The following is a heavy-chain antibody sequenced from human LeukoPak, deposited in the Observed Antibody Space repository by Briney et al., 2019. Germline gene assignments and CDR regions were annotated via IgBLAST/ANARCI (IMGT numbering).Heavy chain of an antibody. Sequence: SETLSLTCTVSGGSISSYYWSWIRQPPGKGLEWIGYIYYSGSTNYNPSLKSRVTISVDTSKNQFSLKLSSVTAADTAVYYCAREGVMGRYSADYYYMDVWGKGTTVTISS. CDR3: AREGVMGRYSADYYYMDV. D-gene: IGHD6-13*01. CDR1: GGSISSYY. V-gene: IGHV4-59*01. CDR2: IYYSGST. J-gene: IGHJ6*03.